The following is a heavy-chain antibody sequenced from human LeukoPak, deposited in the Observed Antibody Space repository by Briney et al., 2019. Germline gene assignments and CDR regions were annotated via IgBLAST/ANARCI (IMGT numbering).Heavy chain of an antibody. CDR3: ARDTPCDECP. V-gene: IGHV3-53*01. Sequence: PGGSLRLSCAASGFTVSSNYMSWVRQAPGKGLEWVSVIYSGGSTYYADSVKGRFTISRDNYKNTLDLQMNSLRAEDTAVYYCARDTPCDECPWGQGTLVTVSS. D-gene: IGHD2-21*01. J-gene: IGHJ5*02. CDR1: GFTVSSNY. CDR2: IYSGGST.